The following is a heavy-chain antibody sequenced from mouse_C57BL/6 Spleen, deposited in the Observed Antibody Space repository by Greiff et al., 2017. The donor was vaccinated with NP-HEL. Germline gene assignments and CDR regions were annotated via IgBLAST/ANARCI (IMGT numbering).Heavy chain of an antibody. D-gene: IGHD1-1*01. Sequence: QVQLQQSGAELMKPGASVKLSCKATGYTFTGYWIEWVKQRPGHGLEWIGEILPGSGSTNYNEKFKGKATFTADTSSNTAYMQLSSLTTEDSAIYYCARGHLYYGSSPRYFDVWGTGTTVTVSS. CDR2: ILPGSGST. J-gene: IGHJ1*03. CDR3: ARGHLYYGSSPRYFDV. V-gene: IGHV1-9*01. CDR1: GYTFTGYW.